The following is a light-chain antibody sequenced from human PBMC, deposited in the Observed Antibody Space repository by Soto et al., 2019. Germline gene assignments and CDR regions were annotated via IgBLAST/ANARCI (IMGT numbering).Light chain of an antibody. V-gene: IGKV3-20*01. CDR1: QSISSNF. CDR2: GGS. CDR3: QQYGRSPPFI. Sequence: EIVLTQSPGTLSLSPGDIATLSFSASQSISSNFLAWYQHKPGQSPRLLIYGGSTRVTGIPDRFSGSGSGTDFTLTISRLEPEDFAVYYCQQYGRSPPFIFGPGTKVDI. J-gene: IGKJ3*01.